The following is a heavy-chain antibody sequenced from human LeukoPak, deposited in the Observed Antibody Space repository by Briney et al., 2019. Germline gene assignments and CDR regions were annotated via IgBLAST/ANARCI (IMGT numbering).Heavy chain of an antibody. J-gene: IGHJ6*02. CDR1: GFTVSSNY. Sequence: GGSLRLSCAASGFTVSSNYMSWVRQAPGKGLEWVAVIWYDGSNKYYADSVKGRFTISRDNSKNTLYLQMNSLRAEDTAVYYCASSRDGYNYYYYGMDVWGQGTTVTVSS. V-gene: IGHV3-33*08. D-gene: IGHD5-24*01. CDR2: IWYDGSNK. CDR3: ASSRDGYNYYYYGMDV.